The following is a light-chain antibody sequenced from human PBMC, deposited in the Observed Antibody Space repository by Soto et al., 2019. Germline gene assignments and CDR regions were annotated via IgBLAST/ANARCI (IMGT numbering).Light chain of an antibody. CDR2: WGS. J-gene: IGKJ4*01. Sequence: DIVMTQSPLSLPVTPGEPASISCRSSQSLLHSNGYNYLDWYLQKPGQSPQLLIYWGSNRASGVPDRFSGSGSGTAFTLKISRVEAEDVGVYYCMQALQTPTFGGGTKVEIK. V-gene: IGKV2-28*01. CDR3: MQALQTPT. CDR1: QSLLHSNGYNY.